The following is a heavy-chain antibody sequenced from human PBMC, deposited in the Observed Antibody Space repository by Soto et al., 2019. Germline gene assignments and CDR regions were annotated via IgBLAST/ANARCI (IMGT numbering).Heavy chain of an antibody. Sequence: QVQLVESGGGVVQPGRSLRVSCAGSGFSFSAYGIHWVRQAPGKGLEWVAVILYDGSNKYYADSVKGRFTISRDNSKNTVYLQMDSLRGEDTAVYYCAKEADTAMVCDIWGQGTMVTVSS. D-gene: IGHD5-18*01. V-gene: IGHV3-30*18. J-gene: IGHJ3*02. CDR3: AKEADTAMVCDI. CDR1: GFSFSAYG. CDR2: ILYDGSNK.